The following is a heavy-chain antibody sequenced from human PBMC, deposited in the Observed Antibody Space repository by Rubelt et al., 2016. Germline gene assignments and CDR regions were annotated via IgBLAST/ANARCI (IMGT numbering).Heavy chain of an antibody. CDR3: ARGGGSRGGPFDY. Sequence: ASGFTFSSYSMNWVRQASGKGLEWLSYISRRSGTIYYADSVKGRFSIASDNAKNSLYLQMNSLRVEDTAVYYCARGGGSRGGPFDYWGQGTLVTVSS. D-gene: IGHD3-10*01. J-gene: IGHJ4*02. CDR2: ISRRSGTI. V-gene: IGHV3-48*01. CDR1: GFTFSSYS.